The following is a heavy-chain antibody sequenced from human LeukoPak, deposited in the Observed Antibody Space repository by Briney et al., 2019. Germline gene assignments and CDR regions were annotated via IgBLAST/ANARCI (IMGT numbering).Heavy chain of an antibody. D-gene: IGHD3-10*01. V-gene: IGHV4-34*01. CDR1: GGSFTTYY. CDR3: ARHQGPLWLGEPFAY. Sequence: SETLSLTCAVYGGSFTTYYWSWIRQPPGKGLEWIGEINHRGSTNYNPSLKSRVTISVDTSKHQFSLKLSSVTAADTAVYYCARHQGPLWLGEPFAYWGQGTLVTVSS. J-gene: IGHJ4*01. CDR2: INHRGST.